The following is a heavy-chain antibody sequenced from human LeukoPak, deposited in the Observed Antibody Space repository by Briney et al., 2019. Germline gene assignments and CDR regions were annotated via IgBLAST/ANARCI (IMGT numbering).Heavy chain of an antibody. J-gene: IGHJ3*02. CDR3: AKAKTYSNNHDAYDI. V-gene: IGHV3-23*01. Sequence: GGSLRLSCAASGFIFSSFAMSWVRQAPGKGLEWVSTISGSGGNTYYADPVKGRFTISRDNSRKTVYIQMMSLRTEDTAVYYCAKAKTYSNNHDAYDIWGQGTMVTVSS. CDR2: ISGSGGNT. D-gene: IGHD6-13*01. CDR1: GFIFSSFA.